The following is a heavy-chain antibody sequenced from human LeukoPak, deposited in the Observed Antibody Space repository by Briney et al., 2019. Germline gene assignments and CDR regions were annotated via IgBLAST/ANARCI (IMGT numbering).Heavy chain of an antibody. CDR1: GFAFSTYG. D-gene: IGHD3-22*01. CDR3: GRDLFMIVVPGQNVLDY. J-gene: IGHJ4*02. CDR2: IWYDGSNK. Sequence: GGSLRLSCAASGFAFSTYGMHWVRQAPGKGLEWVAVIWYDGSNKYYADSVKGRFTISRDNSKNTLYLQMNSLRAEDTAVYYCGRDLFMIVVPGQNVLDYWGQGTLVTVSS. V-gene: IGHV3-33*01.